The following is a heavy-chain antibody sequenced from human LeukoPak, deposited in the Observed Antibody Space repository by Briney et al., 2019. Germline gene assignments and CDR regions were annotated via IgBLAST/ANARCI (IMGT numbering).Heavy chain of an antibody. CDR3: ATEGYSGYDSVY. J-gene: IGHJ4*02. V-gene: IGHV3-66*02. CDR2: IYSAGTT. D-gene: IGHD5-12*01. Sequence: GESLRLSCTASGFTVSSNYMSWVRQAPGTGLEWVSVIYSAGTTYSADSMKGPFTISRYNSKHPLNLQMNSLRAEDTAVYYCATEGYSGYDSVYWGQGTLVTVSS. CDR1: GFTVSSNY.